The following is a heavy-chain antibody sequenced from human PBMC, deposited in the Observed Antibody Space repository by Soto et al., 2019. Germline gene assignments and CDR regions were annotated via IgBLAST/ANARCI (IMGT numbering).Heavy chain of an antibody. CDR3: AREGGIVVVPAATYYYYGMDV. CDR2: IKHDGSEK. V-gene: IGHV3-7*05. Sequence: GGSLRLSCAASGFTFSSYWMSWVRQAPRKGLEWVANIKHDGSEKYYVDSVKGRFTISRDNAKNSLYLQMNSLRAEDTAVYYCAREGGIVVVPAATYYYYGMDVWGQGTTVTVSS. CDR1: GFTFSSYW. D-gene: IGHD2-2*01. J-gene: IGHJ6*02.